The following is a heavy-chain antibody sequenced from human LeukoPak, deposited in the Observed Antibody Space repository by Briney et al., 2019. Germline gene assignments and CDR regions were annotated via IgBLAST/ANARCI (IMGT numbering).Heavy chain of an antibody. CDR3: ARERLRYFDWLHWFDP. CDR2: ITAYNGNT. CDR1: GYTFTSYG. Sequence: ASVKVSCKASGYTFTSYGISWVRQAPGQGLEWMGWITAYNGNTNYAQKLQGRITMTPDTSTSTAYMELRSLRSDDTAVYYCARERLRYFDWLHWFDPWGQGTLVTVSS. D-gene: IGHD3-9*01. J-gene: IGHJ5*02. V-gene: IGHV1-18*01.